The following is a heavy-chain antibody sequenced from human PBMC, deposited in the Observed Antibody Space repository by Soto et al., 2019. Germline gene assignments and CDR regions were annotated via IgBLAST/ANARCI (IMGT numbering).Heavy chain of an antibody. CDR2: VYYGGSS. CDR3: AREDSKWLDP. CDR1: VGPMYSYF. D-gene: IGHD4-4*01. Sequence: PAETLSLACSVSVGPMYSYFWSWIRQPPGKGLEWIGYVYYGGSSNYNPSLKSRVTFSVDTSKNQVSLNLRSVTAADTAVYYCAREDSKWLDPWGQGIMVTVSS. J-gene: IGHJ5*02. V-gene: IGHV4-59*01.